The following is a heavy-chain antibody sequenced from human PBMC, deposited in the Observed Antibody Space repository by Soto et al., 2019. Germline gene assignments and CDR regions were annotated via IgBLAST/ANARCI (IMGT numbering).Heavy chain of an antibody. J-gene: IGHJ4*02. CDR1: GFTFSSYA. V-gene: IGHV3-30-3*01. Sequence: QVQLVESGGGVVQPGRSLRRSCAASGFTFSSYAMHWVRQAPGTGLERVAVISYDGSNKYYADYVKCRFTISRDNCKNTLYLQMNSLRAEDTAVYYCARGPSRLVLRFLEWLLDLDYWGQGTLVPVSS. CDR2: ISYDGSNK. CDR3: ARGPSRLVLRFLEWLLDLDY. D-gene: IGHD3-3*01.